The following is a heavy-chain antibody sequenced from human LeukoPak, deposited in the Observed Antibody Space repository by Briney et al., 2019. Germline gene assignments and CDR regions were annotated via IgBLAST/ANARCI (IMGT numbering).Heavy chain of an antibody. J-gene: IGHJ5*02. CDR1: GFTFSSYG. D-gene: IGHD6-19*01. Sequence: PGGSLRLSCAASGFTFSSYGMHWVRQAPGKGLEWVAVIWYDGSNKYYADSVKGRFTISRDNSKNTLYLQMNSLRAEDTAVYYCAKGYNSGWYEEPFDLWGQGTLVTVSS. CDR3: AKGYNSGWYEEPFDL. V-gene: IGHV3-33*06. CDR2: IWYDGSNK.